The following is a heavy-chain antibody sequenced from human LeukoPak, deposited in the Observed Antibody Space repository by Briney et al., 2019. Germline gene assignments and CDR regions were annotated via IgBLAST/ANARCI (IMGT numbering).Heavy chain of an antibody. Sequence: GGSLRLSCAASGFTFSSYGMHWVRQAPGKGLEWVAVIWYDGSNKYYAGSVKGRFTISRDNSKNTLYLQMSSLRAEDTAMYYCASLYSSGWSLDYWGQGTLVTVSS. CDR1: GFTFSSYG. J-gene: IGHJ4*02. D-gene: IGHD6-19*01. CDR2: IWYDGSNK. V-gene: IGHV3-33*01. CDR3: ASLYSSGWSLDY.